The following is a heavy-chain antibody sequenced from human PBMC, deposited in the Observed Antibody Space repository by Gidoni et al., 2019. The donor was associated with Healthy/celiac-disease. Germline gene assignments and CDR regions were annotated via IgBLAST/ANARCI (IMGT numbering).Heavy chain of an antibody. V-gene: IGHV4-31*03. CDR1: GCSIRRGGYY. J-gene: IGHJ5*02. Sequence: QVQLQESGPGLVKPSQTLSLTCTVSGCSIRRGGYYLSWIRQHPGKGLEWIGYIYYSGSTYYNPSLKSRVTISVDTSKNQFSLKLSSVTAADTAVYYCARGEVVPAAKPLNWFDPWGQGTLVTVSS. D-gene: IGHD2-2*02. CDR2: IYYSGST. CDR3: ARGEVVPAAKPLNWFDP.